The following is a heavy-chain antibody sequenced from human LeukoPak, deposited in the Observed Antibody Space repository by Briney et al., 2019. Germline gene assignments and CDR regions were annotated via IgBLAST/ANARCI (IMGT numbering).Heavy chain of an antibody. CDR1: GFTFSDAW. V-gene: IGHV3-7*01. CDR3: ARGSDDSSGYYNPFYFDY. CDR2: IKQDGSEK. Sequence: PGGSLRLSCAASGFTFSDAWMSWVRQAPGKGLEWVANIKQDGSEKYYVDSVKGRFTISRDNAKKSLYLQMNSLRVEDTAVYYCARGSDDSSGYYNPFYFDYWGQGTLVTVSS. J-gene: IGHJ4*02. D-gene: IGHD3-22*01.